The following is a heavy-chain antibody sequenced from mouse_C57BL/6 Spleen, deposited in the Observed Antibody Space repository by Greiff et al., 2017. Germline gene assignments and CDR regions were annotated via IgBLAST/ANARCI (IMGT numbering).Heavy chain of an antibody. D-gene: IGHD1-1*01. V-gene: IGHV3-6*01. CDR3: AREITTVVAPRDYAMDY. Sequence: EVKLMESGPGLVKPSQSLSLTCSVTGYSITSGYYWNWIRQFPGNKLEWMGYISYDGSNNYNPSLKNRISITRDTSKNQFFLKLNSVTTEDTATYYCAREITTVVAPRDYAMDYWGQGTSVTVSS. J-gene: IGHJ4*01. CDR2: ISYDGSN. CDR1: GYSITSGYY.